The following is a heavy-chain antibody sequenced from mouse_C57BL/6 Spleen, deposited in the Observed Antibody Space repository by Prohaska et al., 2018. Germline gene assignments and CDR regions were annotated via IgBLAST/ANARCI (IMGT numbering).Heavy chain of an antibody. CDR3: ARGAYGYDQAWFAY. CDR1: GYTFTDYY. J-gene: IGHJ3*01. Sequence: EVQLQQSGPELVKPGASVKISCKASGYTFTDYYMNWVKQSHGKSLEWIGDINPNNGGTSYKQKFKRKATLTVDKSFSKGYMELRSLTSEDSAGYYCARGAYGYDQAWFAYWGQGTLVTVSA. CDR2: INPNNGGT. D-gene: IGHD2-2*01. V-gene: IGHV1-26*01.